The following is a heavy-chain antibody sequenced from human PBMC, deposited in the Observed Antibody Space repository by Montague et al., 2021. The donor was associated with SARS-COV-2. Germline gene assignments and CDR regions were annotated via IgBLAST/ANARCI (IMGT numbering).Heavy chain of an antibody. CDR2: IYYSGST. V-gene: IGHV4-59*07. Sequence: SDTLSLTCTVSGGSISSYYWSWIRQPPGKGLEWIGYIYYSGSTNYNPSLKSRVTISVDTSKNQFSLKLSSVTAADTAVYYCARGTAAGTNFDYWGQGTLVTVSS. CDR1: GGSISSYY. J-gene: IGHJ4*02. D-gene: IGHD6-13*01. CDR3: ARGTAAGTNFDY.